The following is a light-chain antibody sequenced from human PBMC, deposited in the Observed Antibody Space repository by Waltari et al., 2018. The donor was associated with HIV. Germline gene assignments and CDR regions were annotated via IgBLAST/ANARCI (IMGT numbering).Light chain of an antibody. CDR1: RLRSYY. Sequence: SSELTQDPAVSVALGRTVRITCQGDRLRSYYASWYQQKPGQAPVIVIYGKNNRPSGIPDRFSGASSGNTASLTITGAQAEDEADYYCNSRDSSGNHWVFGGGTKLTVL. V-gene: IGLV3-19*01. CDR3: NSRDSSGNHWV. CDR2: GKN. J-gene: IGLJ3*02.